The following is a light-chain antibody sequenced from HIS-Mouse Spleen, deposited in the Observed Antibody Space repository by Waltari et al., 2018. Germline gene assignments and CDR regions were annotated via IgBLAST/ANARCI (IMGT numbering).Light chain of an antibody. CDR1: QSVSSY. V-gene: IGKV3-11*01. Sequence: EIVLTQSPATLSLSPGERATLSCRASQSVSSYLAWYQQKPGQAPRLLIYDASNRATGIPAKVSGSGSGTDFTLPISSLEPEDFAVYYCQQRSKWPSLTFGGGTKVEIK. CDR2: DAS. CDR3: QQRSKWPSLT. J-gene: IGKJ4*01.